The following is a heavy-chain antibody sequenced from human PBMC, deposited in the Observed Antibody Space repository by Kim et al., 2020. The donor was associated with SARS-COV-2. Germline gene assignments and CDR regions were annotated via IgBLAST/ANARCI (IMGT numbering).Heavy chain of an antibody. CDR1: GFTFSSFA. J-gene: IGHJ3*01. CDR3: ARRDLDAFDL. V-gene: IGHV3-23*01. Sequence: GGSLRLSCAASGFTFSSFAMSWVRQAPGKGLECVSAISGSGGSTHDADSVKGRFTISRDNSKNTLYLQMNSLRAEDTAVYFCARRDLDAFDLWGQGTMVTVSS. D-gene: IGHD2-21*02. CDR2: ISGSGGST.